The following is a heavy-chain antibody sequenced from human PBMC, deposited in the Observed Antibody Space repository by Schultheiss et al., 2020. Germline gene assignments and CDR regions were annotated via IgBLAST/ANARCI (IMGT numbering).Heavy chain of an antibody. V-gene: IGHV1-2*04. Sequence: ASVKVSCKASGYTFTSYYMHWVRQAPGQGLEWMGIINPSGGTNYAQKFQGWVTMTRDTSISTAYMELSRLRSDDTAVYYCARGVGSGWYGKYFQHWGQGTLVTVYS. J-gene: IGHJ1*01. CDR3: ARGVGSGWYGKYFQH. CDR1: GYTFTSYY. D-gene: IGHD6-19*01. CDR2: INPSGGT.